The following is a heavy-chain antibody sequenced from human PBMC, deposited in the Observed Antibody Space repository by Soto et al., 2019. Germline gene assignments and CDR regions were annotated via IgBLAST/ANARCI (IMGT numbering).Heavy chain of an antibody. J-gene: IGHJ4*02. CDR3: ARPKGSYSSGYYYFDY. D-gene: IGHD6-19*01. CDR1: GCTFSTYA. V-gene: IGHV1-69*13. Sequence: GASVKVSCKTSGCTFSTYAIYWVRQAPGQGLEWMGAIIPLFGTADYAQKFQGRVTITADESTSTASMELSSLRSEDTAVYYCARPKGSYSSGYYYFDYWGQGTLVTVSS. CDR2: IIPLFGTA.